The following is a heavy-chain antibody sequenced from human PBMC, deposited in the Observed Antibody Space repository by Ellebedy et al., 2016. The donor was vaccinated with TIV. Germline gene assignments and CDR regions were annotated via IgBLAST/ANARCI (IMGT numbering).Heavy chain of an antibody. Sequence: SETLSLXCTVSGGSISSGGYYWSWIRQHPGKGLEWIGYIYYSGSTYYNPSLKSRVTISVDTSKNQFSLKLSSVTAADTAVYYCARGSGGSFDPWGQGTLVTVSS. D-gene: IGHD3-16*01. CDR1: GGSISSGGYY. J-gene: IGHJ5*02. CDR2: IYYSGST. CDR3: ARGSGGSFDP. V-gene: IGHV4-31*03.